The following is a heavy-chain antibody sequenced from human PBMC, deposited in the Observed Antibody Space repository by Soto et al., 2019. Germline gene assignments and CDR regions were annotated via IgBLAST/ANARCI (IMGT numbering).Heavy chain of an antibody. CDR3: ARDHSSSCQFDS. Sequence: PGGSLRLSCAASGFTFGDYYMAWIRQAPGKGLEWISYINTFSTSMYYADSVKGRFTISRDNAKNSLYLEMNSLRPEDTAVYYCARDHSSSCQFDSWGQGTLVTSPQ. CDR2: INTFSTSM. J-gene: IGHJ4*02. CDR1: GFTFGDYY. V-gene: IGHV3-11*01. D-gene: IGHD6-13*01.